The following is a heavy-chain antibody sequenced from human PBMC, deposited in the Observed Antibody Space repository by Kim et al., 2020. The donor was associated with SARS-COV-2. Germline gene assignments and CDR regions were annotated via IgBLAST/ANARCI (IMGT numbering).Heavy chain of an antibody. CDR1: GFTFSSYA. CDR3: AKDWATDMVTFFDY. D-gene: IGHD5-18*01. V-gene: IGHV3-23*03. Sequence: GGSLRLSCAASGFTFSSYAMNWVRQAPGKGLEWVSVIYSYGSRTYYADSVKGRFTVSRDNSKNTLYLQMNSLRAEDTAVYYCAKDWATDMVTFFDYWGQGGVDAVSS. CDR2: IYSYGSRT. J-gene: IGHJ4*02.